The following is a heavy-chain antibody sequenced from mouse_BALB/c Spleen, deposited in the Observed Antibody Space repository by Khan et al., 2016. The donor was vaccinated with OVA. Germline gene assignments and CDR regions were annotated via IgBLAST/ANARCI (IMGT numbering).Heavy chain of an antibody. CDR1: GFNIKDYY. V-gene: IGHV14-1*02. J-gene: IGHJ2*01. Sequence: VQLKESGTELVRPGASVRLSCTASGFNIKDYYIHWVKQRPDQGLEWIGWIDPENGNTVYDPKFQGKASITADTSSDTAYLQLSSLTSEDTAVYYCPRSSLLYFDYWGQGTTLTVSS. D-gene: IGHD6-1*01. CDR3: PRSSLLYFDY. CDR2: IDPENGNT.